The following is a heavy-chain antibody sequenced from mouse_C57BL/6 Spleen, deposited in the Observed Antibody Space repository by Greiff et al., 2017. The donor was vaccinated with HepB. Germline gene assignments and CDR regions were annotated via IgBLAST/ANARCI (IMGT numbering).Heavy chain of an antibody. CDR1: GYTFTDYY. Sequence: VRLQQSGPELVKPGASVKISCKASGYTFTDYYMNWVKQSHGKSLEWIGDINPNNGGTSYNQKFKGKATLTVDKASSTAYMELRSLTSEDSAVYYCARSGYGNYGAWFAYWGQGTLVTVSA. V-gene: IGHV1-26*01. CDR3: ARSGYGNYGAWFAY. CDR2: INPNNGGT. D-gene: IGHD2-1*01. J-gene: IGHJ3*01.